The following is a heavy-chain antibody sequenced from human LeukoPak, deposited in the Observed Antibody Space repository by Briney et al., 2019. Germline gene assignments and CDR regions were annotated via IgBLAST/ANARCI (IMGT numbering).Heavy chain of an antibody. CDR3: AALSRFSSNSPF. CDR1: GGSISSGGYY. D-gene: IGHD6-13*01. J-gene: IGHJ4*02. V-gene: IGHV4-31*03. CDR2: IYYSGST. Sequence: PSETLSLTCTVSGGSISSGGYYWSWIRQHPGKGLEWIGYIYYSGSTYYNPSLKSRVTISADTFKNQFSLMMRSVTAADTAVYYCAALSRFSSNSPFWGQGTLVTVSS.